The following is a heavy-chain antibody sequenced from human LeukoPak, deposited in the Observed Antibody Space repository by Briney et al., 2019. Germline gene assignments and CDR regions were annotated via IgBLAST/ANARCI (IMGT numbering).Heavy chain of an antibody. J-gene: IGHJ4*02. CDR2: IVGGAGGT. CDR3: AKDTVAAVAVPY. CDR1: GFTFSSHG. V-gene: IGHV3-23*01. Sequence: GGSLRLFCAASGFTFSSHGMSWVRQAPGKGLEWVSGIVGGAGGTYYADSVKGRFTISRDNSKNTLYLQMNSLRAEDTAVYYCAKDTVAAVAVPYWGQGTLVTVSS. D-gene: IGHD6-19*01.